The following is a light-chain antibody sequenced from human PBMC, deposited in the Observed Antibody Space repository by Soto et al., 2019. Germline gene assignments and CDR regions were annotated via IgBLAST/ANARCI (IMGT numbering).Light chain of an antibody. J-gene: IGKJ2*01. CDR2: GAS. Sequence: EIVLTQSPGTLYLSPGEIATLSCRASQSVSSIYLAWYQQKPGQAPRLLIYGASSRATGIPDRFSGSGSGTDFTVTISRLETEDFAVDYCQQYGGSPYTFGQGTKLEI. V-gene: IGKV3-20*01. CDR3: QQYGGSPYT. CDR1: QSVSSIY.